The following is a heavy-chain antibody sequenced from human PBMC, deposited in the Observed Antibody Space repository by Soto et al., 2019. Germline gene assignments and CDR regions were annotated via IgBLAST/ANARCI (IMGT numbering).Heavy chain of an antibody. Sequence: GESLKISCKGSGYSFTSYWIGWVRQMPGKGLEWMGIIYPGDSDTRYSPSFQGQVTISADKSISTAYLQWSSLKASDTAMYYCAIPYITMVRGVSPYGMDVWGQGTTVTVSS. J-gene: IGHJ6*02. CDR3: AIPYITMVRGVSPYGMDV. V-gene: IGHV5-51*01. CDR1: GYSFTSYW. D-gene: IGHD3-10*01. CDR2: IYPGDSDT.